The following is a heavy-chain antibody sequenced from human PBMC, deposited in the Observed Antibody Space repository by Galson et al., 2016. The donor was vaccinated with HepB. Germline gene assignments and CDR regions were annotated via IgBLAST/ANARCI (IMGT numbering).Heavy chain of an antibody. J-gene: IGHJ6*03. V-gene: IGHV4-39*01. CDR1: GGSISSDYY. Sequence: ATLSLTCIVSGGSISSDYYWGWIRQPPGRGLEWIGSIYSSEGTYYNPSLKSRVTISVDTSKNQFSLRLNSVTAADTGVYYCATGIVVAGKYYYYYMDVWGKGTTVTVSS. CDR2: IYSSEGT. CDR3: ATGIVVAGKYYYYYMDV. D-gene: IGHD6-19*01.